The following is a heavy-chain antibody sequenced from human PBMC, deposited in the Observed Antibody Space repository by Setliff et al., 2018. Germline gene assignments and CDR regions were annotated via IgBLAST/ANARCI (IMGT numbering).Heavy chain of an antibody. V-gene: IGHV1-18*01. Sequence: ASVKVSCKASGYTFTSYGISWVRQAPGQGLEWMGWISAYNGNTNYAQELQGRVTMTTDTSTSTAYMELRSLRSDDTAVYYCARGGGSLRFLQWSYNYMDVWGKGTTVTVSS. CDR1: GYTFTSYG. D-gene: IGHD3-3*01. J-gene: IGHJ6*03. CDR2: ISAYNGNT. CDR3: ARGGGSLRFLQWSYNYMDV.